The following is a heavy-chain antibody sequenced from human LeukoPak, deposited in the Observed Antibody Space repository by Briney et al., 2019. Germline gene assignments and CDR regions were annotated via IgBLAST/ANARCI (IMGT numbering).Heavy chain of an antibody. V-gene: IGHV3-7*01. Sequence: GGSLRLSCAASGFTFSSYWMSWVRQAPGKGLEWVANIKQDGSEKYYVDSVKGRFTISRDNAKNSLYLQMNSLRAEDTAVYYRARGPRKYCSGGSCYPARDWGQGTLVTVSS. D-gene: IGHD2-15*01. J-gene: IGHJ4*02. CDR3: ARGPRKYCSGGSCYPARD. CDR1: GFTFSSYW. CDR2: IKQDGSEK.